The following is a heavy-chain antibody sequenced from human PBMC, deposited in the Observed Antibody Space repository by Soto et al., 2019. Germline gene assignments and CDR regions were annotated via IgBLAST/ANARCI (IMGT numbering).Heavy chain of an antibody. CDR1: GYSFTNYW. D-gene: IGHD6-25*01. CDR3: ARLGTSGLGDEH. Sequence: EVQLVQSGAEVKKPGESLRISCKGSGYSFTNYWINWVRQMPGKGLEWMGRIDPTQSHPNYSPSFQGHVIISVDKSIITAYRQWNRLTASDTGMYYCARLGTSGLGDEHWGQGTPGNVSS. V-gene: IGHV5-10-1*03. CDR2: IDPTQSHP. J-gene: IGHJ4*02.